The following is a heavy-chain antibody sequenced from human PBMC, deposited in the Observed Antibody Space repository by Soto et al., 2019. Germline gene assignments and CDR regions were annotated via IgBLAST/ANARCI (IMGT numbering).Heavy chain of an antibody. J-gene: IGHJ6*02. CDR2: ISSSGALK. CDR3: ARGIVAVTSIQPGGGMNV. V-gene: IGHV3-21*01. D-gene: IGHD2-21*02. Sequence: GGSLRLSFEASGFAFSGDSMNWVRQGPGKGLEWVASISSSGALKYYADSVKGRVTISRDNDNKLLFLQMNNLRAEDTAVYFCARGIVAVTSIQPGGGMNVWGQGTTVTVSS. CDR1: GFAFSGDS.